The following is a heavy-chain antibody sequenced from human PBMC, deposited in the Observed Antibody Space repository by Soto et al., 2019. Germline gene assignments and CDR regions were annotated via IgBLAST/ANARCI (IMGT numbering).Heavy chain of an antibody. J-gene: IGHJ5*02. CDR2: ISGGGDDT. CDR3: AKAPLTYLYTNWFGH. V-gene: IGHV3-23*01. Sequence: GGSLRLSCVASGFAFGNYVMSWVRQAPGRGLEWVSAISGGGDDTYYADSVKGRFTLSRDNSRNTLFLQMNSLRIEDTAIYYCAKAPLTYLYTNWFGHWGQGPLVTVSS. D-gene: IGHD4-4*01. CDR1: GFAFGNYV.